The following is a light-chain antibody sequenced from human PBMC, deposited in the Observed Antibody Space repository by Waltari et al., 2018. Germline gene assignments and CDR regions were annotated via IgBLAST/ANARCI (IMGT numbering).Light chain of an antibody. CDR1: SGDVWYYDL. Sequence: HSPLTQPASVSGSPGQSTTIPCTGTSGDVWYYDLVPWYQQHPGKAPKLLIHEVNKRPSGVSVRFSGSKSGNTASLTISDLQPEDEADYYCCSCARSNTLIFGGGTKLTV. CDR2: EVN. CDR3: CSCARSNTLI. V-gene: IGLV2-23*02. J-gene: IGLJ2*01.